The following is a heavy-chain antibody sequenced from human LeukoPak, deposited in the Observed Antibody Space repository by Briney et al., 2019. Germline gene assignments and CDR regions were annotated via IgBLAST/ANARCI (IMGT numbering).Heavy chain of an antibody. D-gene: IGHD6-19*01. Sequence: PGESLKLSCKGSGYSFTNYWIGWVRQMPGKGLEWMGVIYPGDSDTRYSPSFQGQVTISVDKSISTAYLHWSSLKASDTAMYYCARPLDAVAGTSSDYWGQGTLLTVSS. CDR3: ARPLDAVAGTSSDY. V-gene: IGHV5-51*03. CDR1: GYSFTNYW. J-gene: IGHJ4*02. CDR2: IYPGDSDT.